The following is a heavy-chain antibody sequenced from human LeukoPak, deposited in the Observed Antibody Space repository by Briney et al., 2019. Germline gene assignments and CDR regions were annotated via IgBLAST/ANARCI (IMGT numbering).Heavy chain of an antibody. V-gene: IGHV3-9*01. CDR2: ISWNSGSI. CDR3: AKDRGSYPDAFDI. Sequence: GRSLRLSCAASGFTFDDYAMHWVRQAPGKGLEWVSGISWNSGSIGYADSVKGRFTISRDNSKNTLYLQMNSLRAEDTAVYYCAKDRGSYPDAFDIWGQGTMVTVSS. D-gene: IGHD1-26*01. CDR1: GFTFDDYA. J-gene: IGHJ3*02.